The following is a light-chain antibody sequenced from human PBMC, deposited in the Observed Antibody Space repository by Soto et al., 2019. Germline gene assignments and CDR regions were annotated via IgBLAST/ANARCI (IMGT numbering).Light chain of an antibody. CDR3: QSYDSSLSGSGV. Sequence: QSVLTQPPSVSGAPGQRLTISCTGSSSNIGADYDVHWYQQIPGTAPKLLISGHNNRPSGVPDRFFGSKSGTSASLTIIGLQAEDEADYYCQSYDSSLSGSGVFGGGTKLTVL. CDR1: SSNIGADYD. J-gene: IGLJ3*02. V-gene: IGLV1-40*01. CDR2: GHN.